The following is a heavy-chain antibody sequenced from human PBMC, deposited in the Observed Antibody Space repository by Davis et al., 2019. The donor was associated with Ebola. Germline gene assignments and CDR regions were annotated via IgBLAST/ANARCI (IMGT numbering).Heavy chain of an antibody. Sequence: GESLKISCAASGFTFSDYYMSWIRQAPGKGLEWVSYISSSGSTIYYADSVKGRFTISRDNSKNTLYLQMNSLRAEDTAVYYCARDPGYSYGYILDYWGQGTLVTVSS. CDR3: ARDPGYSYGYILDY. CDR2: ISSSGSTI. D-gene: IGHD5-18*01. CDR1: GFTFSDYY. J-gene: IGHJ4*02. V-gene: IGHV3-11*04.